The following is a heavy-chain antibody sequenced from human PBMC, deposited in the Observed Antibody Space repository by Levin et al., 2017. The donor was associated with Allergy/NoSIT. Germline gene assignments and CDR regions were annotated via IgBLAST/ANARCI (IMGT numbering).Heavy chain of an antibody. J-gene: IGHJ4*02. CDR1: GFTFNNYA. Sequence: SSAASGFTFNNYAMSWVRQAPGKGLEWVSAIINSGVGTYYADSVKGRFTISRDNSKNTMYLQMNSLRAEDTAVYFCAKDAIRGSDQPYYFDYWGQGTLVTASS. CDR2: IINSGVGT. CDR3: AKDAIRGSDQPYYFDY. D-gene: IGHD6-19*01. V-gene: IGHV3-23*01.